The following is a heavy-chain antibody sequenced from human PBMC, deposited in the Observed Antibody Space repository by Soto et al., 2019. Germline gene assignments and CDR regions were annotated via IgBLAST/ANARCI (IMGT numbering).Heavy chain of an antibody. D-gene: IGHD6-19*01. Sequence: QLQLQESGPGLVKPSETLSLTCTVSGGSISSSSYYWGWIRQPPGKGLEWIGGISYSGSTYYNPSLKSRVTISVDTSKNYFSLKLSSVTAADPAVYYCARIVAGIYDWLDPWGQGTLVTVSS. CDR1: GGSISSSSYY. V-gene: IGHV4-39*02. CDR3: ARIVAGIYDWLDP. J-gene: IGHJ5*02. CDR2: ISYSGST.